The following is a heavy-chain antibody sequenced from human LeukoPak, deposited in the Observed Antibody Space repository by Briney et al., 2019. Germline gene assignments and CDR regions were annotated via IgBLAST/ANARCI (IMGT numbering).Heavy chain of an antibody. V-gene: IGHV1-2*02. Sequence: ASVKVSCKASGYTFTDHYMHWVRQAPGQGLEWLGWIKPDSGGINYAQNFQGRVTMTRDTSISTAYMELSRLRSDDTAVYYCARDRRRFDYWGQGTLVTVSS. CDR3: ARDRRRFDY. CDR2: IKPDSGGI. D-gene: IGHD6-6*01. CDR1: GYTFTDHY. J-gene: IGHJ4*02.